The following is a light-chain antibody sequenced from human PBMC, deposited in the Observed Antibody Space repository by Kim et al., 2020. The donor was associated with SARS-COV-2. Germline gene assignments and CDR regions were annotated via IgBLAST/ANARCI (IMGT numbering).Light chain of an antibody. CDR3: QQRSNWPLT. CDR1: QSVSSF. J-gene: IGKJ1*01. V-gene: IGKV3-11*01. CDR2: EAS. Sequence: GERDTIPCRASQSVSSFLAWYQQKPGQAPRLLIYEASTRATGIPARFSGSGSGTDFTLTISSLEPEDFAVYYCQQRSNWPLTFGPGTKVDIK.